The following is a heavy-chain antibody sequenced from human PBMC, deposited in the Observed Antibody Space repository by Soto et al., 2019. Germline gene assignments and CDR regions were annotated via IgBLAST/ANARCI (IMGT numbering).Heavy chain of an antibody. D-gene: IGHD3-10*01. J-gene: IGHJ6*03. CDR2: INHSGST. Sequence: SETLSLTCTASGGSISSGDYYWSWIRQPPGKGLEWIGEINHSGSTNYNPSLKSRVTISVDTSKNQFSLKLSSVTAADTAVYYCARVYSGSGSYYIPPWDYYYMDVWGKGTTVTVSS. V-gene: IGHV4-39*07. CDR1: GGSISSGDYY. CDR3: ARVYSGSGSYYIPPWDYYYMDV.